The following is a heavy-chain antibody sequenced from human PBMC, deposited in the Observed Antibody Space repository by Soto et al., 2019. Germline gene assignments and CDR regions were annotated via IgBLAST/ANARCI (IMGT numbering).Heavy chain of an antibody. D-gene: IGHD3-10*01. CDR1: GFTFSSYG. CDR3: ARDFLGGYNGSGTNVFNT. Sequence: LRLSCAASGFTFSSYGMHWVRQAPGKGLEWVAVIWYDGSNKYYADSVKGRFTISRDNSKNTLYLQMNSLRAEDTAVYYCARDFLGGYNGSGTNVFNTWGQGT. V-gene: IGHV3-33*01. J-gene: IGHJ3*02. CDR2: IWYDGSNK.